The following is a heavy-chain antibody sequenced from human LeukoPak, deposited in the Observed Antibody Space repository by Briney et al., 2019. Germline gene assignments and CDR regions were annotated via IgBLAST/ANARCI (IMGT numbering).Heavy chain of an antibody. CDR3: AREGRGYKVAKFDY. D-gene: IGHD3-22*01. J-gene: IGHJ4*02. CDR1: GFAVSSNY. V-gene: IGHV3-66*01. CDR2: IYSGGST. Sequence: GGSLRLSCAASGFAVSSNYMSWVRQAPGKGLEWVSVIYSGGSTYYADSVKGRFTISRDNSKNTLYLQMNSLRAEDTAVYYCAREGRGYKVAKFDYWGQGTLVTVSS.